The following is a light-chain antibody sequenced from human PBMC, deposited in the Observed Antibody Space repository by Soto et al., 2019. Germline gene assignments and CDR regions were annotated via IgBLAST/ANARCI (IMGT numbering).Light chain of an antibody. CDR3: QQRASWPLT. CDR2: DAS. J-gene: IGKJ4*01. V-gene: IGKV3-11*01. Sequence: EIVLTQSPATLSSSPEERATLSCSASQSISGNLDWYQQRPGRAPRLLIYDASNRATGIPDRFSGRGSGTDFTLTISSLEPEDFAVYYCQQRASWPLTFGGGTALEIK. CDR1: QSISGN.